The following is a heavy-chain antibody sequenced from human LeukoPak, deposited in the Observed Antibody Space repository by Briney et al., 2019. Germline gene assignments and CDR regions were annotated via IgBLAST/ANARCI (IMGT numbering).Heavy chain of an antibody. CDR1: GYSISSGYF. D-gene: IGHD3-10*01. V-gene: IGHV4-38-2*02. CDR3: ARRYGSGRDY. CDR2: MYHGGNP. J-gene: IGHJ4*02. Sequence: SETLSLTCTVSGYSISSGYFWGWIRQPPGKGLEWIGSMYHGGNPNYNPSLKSRVTISVDTSKNQFSLKLSSVTAADTAVYYCARRYGSGRDYWGQGTLVTVSS.